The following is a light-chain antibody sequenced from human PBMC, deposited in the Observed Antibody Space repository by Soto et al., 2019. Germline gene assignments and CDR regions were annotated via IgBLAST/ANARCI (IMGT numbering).Light chain of an antibody. J-gene: IGKJ4*01. CDR2: GAS. V-gene: IGKV3-20*01. CDR3: QQYGSPLT. Sequence: EIVLTQSPGTLSLSPGERATISCRASQSVSSSYLAWYQQKPGQAPRLLIYGASSRATGIPNRFSGSGSGTDFTLTISRLEPEDFAVYYCQQYGSPLTFGGGTKV. CDR1: QSVSSSY.